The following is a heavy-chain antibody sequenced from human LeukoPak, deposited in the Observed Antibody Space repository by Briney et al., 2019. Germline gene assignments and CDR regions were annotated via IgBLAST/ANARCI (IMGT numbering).Heavy chain of an antibody. Sequence: PSETLSLTCTVSGGSISSYYWSWIRQPPGKGLEWIGYIYYSGSTNYNPSLKSRVTISVDTSKNQFSLKLSSVTAADTAVYYCAREVAAVHYFDYWGRGTLVTVSS. CDR3: AREVAAVHYFDY. J-gene: IGHJ4*02. CDR1: GGSISSYY. D-gene: IGHD6-13*01. CDR2: IYYSGST. V-gene: IGHV4-59*01.